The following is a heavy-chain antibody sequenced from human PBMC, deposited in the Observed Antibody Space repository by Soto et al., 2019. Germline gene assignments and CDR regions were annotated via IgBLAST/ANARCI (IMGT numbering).Heavy chain of an antibody. V-gene: IGHV4-4*07. J-gene: IGHJ4*02. CDR2: IDNSGST. CDR1: GGSISNYF. CDR3: ARGGQDFWSGPFDY. D-gene: IGHD3-3*01. Sequence: SETLSLTCTVSGGSISNYFCNWIRQPAGKGLEWIGRIDNSGSTNYNPSLKSRITMSTDTSRNQFSLKLNSVTAADTAVYYCARGGQDFWSGPFDYWGQGALVTVSS.